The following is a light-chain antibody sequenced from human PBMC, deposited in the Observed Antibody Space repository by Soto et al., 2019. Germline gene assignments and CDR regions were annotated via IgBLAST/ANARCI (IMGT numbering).Light chain of an antibody. CDR3: QQSYSTPRT. V-gene: IGKV1-39*01. J-gene: IGKJ1*01. Sequence: DIQMTQSPSSLSASVGDRVTITCRASQSISSSLIWYQQKPGKAPKFLIYAASSLQSGVPSRFSGSGSGTDFTLTISSLQPEDFATYYCQQSYSTPRTFGQGTKVDIK. CDR2: AAS. CDR1: QSISSS.